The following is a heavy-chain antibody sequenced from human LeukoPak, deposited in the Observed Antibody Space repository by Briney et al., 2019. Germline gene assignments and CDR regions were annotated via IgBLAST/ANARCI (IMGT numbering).Heavy chain of an antibody. Sequence: SETLSLTCAVYGGSFSGYYWSWIRQPPGKGLEWIGEINHSGSTNYNPFLKSRVTISVDTSKNQFSLKLSSVTAADTAVYYCARRGYYYDSSGYYYWFDPWGQGTLVTVSS. V-gene: IGHV4-34*01. CDR1: GGSFSGYY. CDR3: ARRGYYYDSSGYYYWFDP. J-gene: IGHJ5*02. D-gene: IGHD3-22*01. CDR2: INHSGST.